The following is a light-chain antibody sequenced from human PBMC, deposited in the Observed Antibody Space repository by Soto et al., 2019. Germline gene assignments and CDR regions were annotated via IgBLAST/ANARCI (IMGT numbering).Light chain of an antibody. CDR3: QQYNSYSWT. CDR2: SSS. V-gene: IGKV1-39*01. Sequence: DVQMTQSPSSLSASVGDRVTITCRASHSINSYLNWYQQKPGAAPKLLIHSSSNLQSGVPSRFSGSGSRTEFTLTISSLQPDDFATYYCQQYNSYSWTFGQGTKVDIK. J-gene: IGKJ1*01. CDR1: HSINSY.